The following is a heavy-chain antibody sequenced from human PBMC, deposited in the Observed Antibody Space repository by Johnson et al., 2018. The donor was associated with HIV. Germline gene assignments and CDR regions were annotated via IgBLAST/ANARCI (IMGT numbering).Heavy chain of an antibody. D-gene: IGHD5-12*01. CDR2: IGTAGST. V-gene: IGHV3-13*01. CDR3: ARVQVAMATIGYAFDI. CDR1: GFTFSSYD. J-gene: IGHJ3*02. Sequence: VQLVESGGGLVQPGGSLRLSCAASGFTFSSYDMHWVRQATGKGLEWVSAIGTAGSTGYADSVKGRFTISRDNSKNTLYLQMNSLRAEDTAVYYCARVQVAMATIGYAFDIWGQGTMVTVSS.